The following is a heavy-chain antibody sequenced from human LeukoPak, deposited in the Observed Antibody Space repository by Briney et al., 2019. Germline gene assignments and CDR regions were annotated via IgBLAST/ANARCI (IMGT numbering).Heavy chain of an antibody. V-gene: IGHV3-48*01. D-gene: IGHD1-26*01. CDR3: ARVGWELQFDY. CDR2: ISSSSSTI. J-gene: IGHJ4*02. Sequence: PGGSLRLSCAASGFTFSSYSMNWVRQAPGKGLEWVSYISSSSSTIYYADSVKGRFTISRDNAKNSLYLQMNSLRAEDTAVYYCARVGWELQFDYWGQGTLVTVSS. CDR1: GFTFSSYS.